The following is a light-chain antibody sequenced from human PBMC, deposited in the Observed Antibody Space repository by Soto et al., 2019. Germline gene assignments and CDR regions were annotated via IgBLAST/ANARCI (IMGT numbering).Light chain of an antibody. J-gene: IGLJ1*01. Sequence: QSVLTEPASVSGSPGQSVAISCTGTSSDVGAYNYISWYQQHPGKAPKLMLSEVSNRPSGVSDRFSGSKSGNTASLTISGLQAEVDADYYCRPLTPTFTYGFGTGPNAAVL. CDR2: EVS. V-gene: IGLV2-14*01. CDR1: SSDVGAYNY. CDR3: RPLTPTFTYG.